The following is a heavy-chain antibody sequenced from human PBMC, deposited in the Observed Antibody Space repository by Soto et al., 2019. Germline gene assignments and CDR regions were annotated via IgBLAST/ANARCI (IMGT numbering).Heavy chain of an antibody. CDR1: GGSISGGVYY. Sequence: QVQLQESGPGLVKPSQTLSLTCTVSGGSISGGVYYWSWIRQPPGKGLGWIGYIFDSGSTYYNPSLKSRVTISVDTSKNQFYLRLRSVTAADTAVYYCAREIIPLTTDWYFDLWGRGTLVTVSS. D-gene: IGHD4-17*01. CDR2: IFDSGST. CDR3: AREIIPLTTDWYFDL. V-gene: IGHV4-30-4*01. J-gene: IGHJ2*01.